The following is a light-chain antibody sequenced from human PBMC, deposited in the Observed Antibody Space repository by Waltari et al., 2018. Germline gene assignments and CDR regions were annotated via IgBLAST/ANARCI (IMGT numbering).Light chain of an antibody. CDR3: QQYDNLPLT. V-gene: IGKV3-20*01. CDR2: GAS. J-gene: IGKJ4*01. CDR1: QTISHNY. Sequence: EIVLTQSPGTLSSSPGDTVTLSCRASQTISHNYLAWYQQKPGQAPRLLVYGASNRATGIPDRFSGSGSGTDFTLTISRLEPEDFAVYYCQQYDNLPLTFGGGTKVEIK.